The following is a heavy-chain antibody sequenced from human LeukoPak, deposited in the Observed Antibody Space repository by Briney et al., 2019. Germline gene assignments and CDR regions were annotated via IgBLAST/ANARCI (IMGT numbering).Heavy chain of an antibody. CDR1: GFTFDDYA. J-gene: IGHJ4*02. CDR3: AKASRGYNVDY. D-gene: IGHD6-25*01. CDR2: ISWNSGSI. Sequence: PGGSLRLSCAASGFTFDDYAMHWVRQAPGKGLEWVSGISWNSGSIGYADSVKGRFTISRDNAKNSLYLQMNSLRAEDTASYYCAKASRGYNVDYWGQGTLVTVSS. V-gene: IGHV3-9*01.